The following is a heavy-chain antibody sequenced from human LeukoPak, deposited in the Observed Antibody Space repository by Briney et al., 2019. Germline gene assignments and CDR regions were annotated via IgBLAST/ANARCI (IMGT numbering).Heavy chain of an antibody. V-gene: IGHV4-30-4*07. CDR2: IYYSGST. D-gene: IGHD3-16*02. CDR3: ARLSDELSLSFDY. CDR1: GGSISSGGYS. J-gene: IGHJ4*02. Sequence: SETLSLTCAVSGGSISSGGYSWSWIRQPPGKGLEWIGYIYYSGSTYYNPSLKSRVTISVDTSKNQFSLKLSSVTAADTAVYYCARLSDELSLSFDYWGQGTLVTVSS.